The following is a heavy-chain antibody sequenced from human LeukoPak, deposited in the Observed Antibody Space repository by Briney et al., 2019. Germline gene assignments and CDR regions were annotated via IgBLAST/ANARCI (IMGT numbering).Heavy chain of an antibody. V-gene: IGHV3-48*01. J-gene: IGHJ4*02. CDR2: ISSSGYNI. D-gene: IGHD3-10*01. CDR3: ARDGLGIDY. CDR1: GFIFNTYS. Sequence: GGSLRLSCAASGFIFNTYSMIWVRQAPGKGLEWVSDISSSGYNIHYADSVKGRFTISRDNAKNSLFLQMNSLRAEDTAVYYCARDGLGIDYWGQGTLVTVSS.